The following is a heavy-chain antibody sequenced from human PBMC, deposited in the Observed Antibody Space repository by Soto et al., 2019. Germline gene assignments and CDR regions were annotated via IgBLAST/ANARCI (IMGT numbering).Heavy chain of an antibody. CDR2: IIPILGIA. D-gene: IGHD2-15*01. J-gene: IGHJ5*02. CDR1: GGTFSSYT. Sequence: QVQLVQSGAEVKKPGSSVKVSCKASGGTFSSYTISWVRQAPGQGLEWMGRIIPILGIANYAQKFQGRVTIPADKSTSTAYMGRSSRRSENTAVYYCGRDLGPRGGSSNQSRGWFAPGGQGTLVTVSS. CDR3: GRDLGPRGGSSNQSRGWFAP. V-gene: IGHV1-69*08.